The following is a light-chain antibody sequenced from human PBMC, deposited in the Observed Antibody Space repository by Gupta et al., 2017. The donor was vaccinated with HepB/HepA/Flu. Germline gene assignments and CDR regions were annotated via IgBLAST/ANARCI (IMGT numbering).Light chain of an antibody. CDR2: YDS. CDR3: QVWDSSSDHYV. J-gene: IGLJ1*01. CDR1: NIGSKS. V-gene: IGLV3-21*04. Sequence: SYVLTPPPSVSVAPGKTARITCGGNNIGSKSVHWYQQKPGQAPVLVIYYDSDRPSGIPERFSGSNSGNTATLTISRVEAGDEADYYCQVWDSSSDHYVFGTVTKVTVL.